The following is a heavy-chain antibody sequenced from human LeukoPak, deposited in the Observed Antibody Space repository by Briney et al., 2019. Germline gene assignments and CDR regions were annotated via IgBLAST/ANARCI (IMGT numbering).Heavy chain of an antibody. CDR2: ISAYNGNT. Sequence: EASVKVSCKASGYTFTSYGISWVRQAPGQGLEWMGWISAYNGNTNYAQKLQGRVTMTTDTSTSTAYMELRSLRSDDTAVYYCARDKWIAVAGNVGFDPWGQGTLVTVSS. D-gene: IGHD6-19*01. J-gene: IGHJ5*02. CDR1: GYTFTSYG. V-gene: IGHV1-18*01. CDR3: ARDKWIAVAGNVGFDP.